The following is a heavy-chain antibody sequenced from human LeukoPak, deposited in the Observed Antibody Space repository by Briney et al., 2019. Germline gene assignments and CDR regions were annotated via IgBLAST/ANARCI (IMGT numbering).Heavy chain of an antibody. CDR2: IKQDGSEK. Sequence: GGSLRLSCAASGFTFSSYWMSWVRQAPGKGPEWVANIKQDGSEKYYVDSVKGRFTISRDNAKNSLYLQMNSLRAEDTAVYYCARESSLDILTGYLSLYYYYGMDVWGQGTTVTVSS. J-gene: IGHJ6*02. CDR3: ARESSLDILTGYLSLYYYYGMDV. CDR1: GFTFSSYW. V-gene: IGHV3-7*01. D-gene: IGHD3-9*01.